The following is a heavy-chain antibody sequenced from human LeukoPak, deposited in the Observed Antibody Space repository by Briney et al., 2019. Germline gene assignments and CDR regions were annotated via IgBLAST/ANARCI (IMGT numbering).Heavy chain of an antibody. J-gene: IGHJ4*02. CDR2: IYWDDDN. V-gene: IGHV2-5*02. Sequence: SGPTLVKPTQTLTLTCTFSGFSLSTSRVGVGWIRQPPGKALEWLALIYWDDDNRYSPSLESRLTLTKDTSKNQVVLTMTNMDPVDTATYYCAHAGYSSSWWFIDYWGQGTLVTVSS. CDR1: GFSLSTSRVG. D-gene: IGHD6-13*01. CDR3: AHAGYSSSWWFIDY.